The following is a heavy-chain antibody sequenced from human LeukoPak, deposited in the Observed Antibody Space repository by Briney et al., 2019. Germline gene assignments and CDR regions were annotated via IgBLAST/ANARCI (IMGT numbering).Heavy chain of an antibody. Sequence: PSETLSLTCTVSGGSISSYYWSWIRQPAGKGLEWIGRIYTSGSTNYNPSLESRVTMSVDTSKNQFSLKLSSVTAADTAVYYCARGRYCSGGSCYGFDPWGQGTLVTVSS. J-gene: IGHJ5*02. V-gene: IGHV4-4*07. CDR2: IYTSGST. D-gene: IGHD2-15*01. CDR1: GGSISSYY. CDR3: ARGRYCSGGSCYGFDP.